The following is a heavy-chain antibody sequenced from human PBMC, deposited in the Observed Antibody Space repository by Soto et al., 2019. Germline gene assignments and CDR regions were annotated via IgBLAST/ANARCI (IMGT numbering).Heavy chain of an antibody. CDR3: ATSNGGWQLDNRFDP. J-gene: IGHJ5*02. Sequence: ASVKVSCKVSGYTLTELSMHWVRQAPGKGLEWMGGFDVEDGETIYAQKFQGRVTMTEDTSTDTAYMELSSLRSEDTAVYYCATSNGGWQLDNRFDPWGQGTLVTVSS. D-gene: IGHD6-13*01. CDR2: FDVEDGET. V-gene: IGHV1-24*01. CDR1: GYTLTELS.